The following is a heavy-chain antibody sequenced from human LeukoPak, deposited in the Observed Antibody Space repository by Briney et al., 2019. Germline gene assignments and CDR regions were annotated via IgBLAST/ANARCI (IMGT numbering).Heavy chain of an antibody. CDR1: GFTFDYSA. CDR3: AKGELGLWFDY. D-gene: IGHD5-18*01. CDR2: INTGDIT. Sequence: QPGGSLRLSCAASGFTFDYSAMTWVRQAPEKGLEWVSTINTGDITFYANSVKGRFTISRDNSKNALFLQMNSLRAEDTAVYYRAKGELGLWFDYWGQGTLVTVSS. V-gene: IGHV3-23*01. J-gene: IGHJ4*02.